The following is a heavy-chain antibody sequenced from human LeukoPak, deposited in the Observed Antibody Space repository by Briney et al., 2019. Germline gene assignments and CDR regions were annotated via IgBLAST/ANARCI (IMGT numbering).Heavy chain of an antibody. CDR3: ARDDCSGGSCYPPRASRGEY. CDR2: ISAYNGNT. D-gene: IGHD2-15*01. Sequence: ASVKVSCKASGYTFTSYGFSWVRQAPGQGLEWMGWISAYNGNTNYAQKLQGRVTMTTDTSTSTAYMELRSLRSDDTAVYYCARDDCSGGSCYPPRASRGEYWGQGTLVTVSS. J-gene: IGHJ4*02. CDR1: GYTFTSYG. V-gene: IGHV1-18*01.